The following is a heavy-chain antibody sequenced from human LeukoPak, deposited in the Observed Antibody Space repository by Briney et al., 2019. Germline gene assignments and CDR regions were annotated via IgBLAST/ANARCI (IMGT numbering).Heavy chain of an antibody. CDR1: GFTFSSYW. V-gene: IGHV3-74*01. J-gene: IGHJ4*02. CDR3: ARTLKWLQAHDY. D-gene: IGHD5-12*01. CDR2: INSDGSST. Sequence: GGSLRLSCAASGFTFSSYWMHWVRQAPGKGLVWVSRINSDGSSTSYADSVEGRFTISRDNAQNTLYLQMNSLRAEDTAVYYCARTLKWLQAHDYWGQGTLVTVSS.